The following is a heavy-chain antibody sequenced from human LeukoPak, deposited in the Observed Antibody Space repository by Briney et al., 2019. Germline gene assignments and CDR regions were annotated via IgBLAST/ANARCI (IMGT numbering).Heavy chain of an antibody. J-gene: IGHJ6*02. CDR3: ARGGGLDV. CDR1: GFTFSSYW. CDR2: INHNGNVN. Sequence: GGSLRLSCAASGFTFSSYWMHWVRQAPGKGLEWVASINHNGNVNYYVDSVKGRFTISRDNAKNSLYLQMSNLRAEDTAVYFCARGGGLDVWGQGATVTVSS. V-gene: IGHV3-7*03. D-gene: IGHD3-16*01.